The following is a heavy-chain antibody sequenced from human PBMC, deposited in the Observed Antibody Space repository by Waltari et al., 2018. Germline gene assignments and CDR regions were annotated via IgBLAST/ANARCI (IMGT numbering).Heavy chain of an antibody. CDR3: GTYSSDYLSYYFMDV. D-gene: IGHD3-22*01. CDR2: FDPEDGET. J-gene: IGHJ6*03. Sequence: EVQLVQSGAEVKQPWATVKMSCKVSGYTLTDYYIPWVQQAPGKGPDWMGLFDPEDGETIHAEKFQDRVTLTADTSTATAYMELSSLRSEDTAVYYCGTYSSDYLSYYFMDVWGKGTTVTVSS. V-gene: IGHV1-69-2*01. CDR1: GYTLTDYY.